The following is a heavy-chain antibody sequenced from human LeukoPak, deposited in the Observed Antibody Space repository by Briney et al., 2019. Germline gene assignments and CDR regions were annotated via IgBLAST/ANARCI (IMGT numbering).Heavy chain of an antibody. CDR1: GYTFTSYG. CDR3: ARDMAPDKLAVADY. D-gene: IGHD6-19*01. V-gene: IGHV1-18*01. J-gene: IGHJ4*02. Sequence: GASVKVSCKASGYTFTSYGISWVRQAPGQGLEWMGWISAYNGNTNYAQKLQGRVTMTTDTSTSTAYMELRSLRSDDTAVYYCARDMAPDKLAVADYWGQGTLVTVSS. CDR2: ISAYNGNT.